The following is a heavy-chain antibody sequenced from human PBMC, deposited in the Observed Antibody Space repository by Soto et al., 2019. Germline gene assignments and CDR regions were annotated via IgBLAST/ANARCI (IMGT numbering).Heavy chain of an antibody. D-gene: IGHD4-17*01. CDR3: ARALTSVTRQSYY. V-gene: IGHV1-18*01. Sequence: QVQLVQSGAEVKKPGASVKVSCKASGYTFTSYGISWVRQAPGQGLEWMGWISPYDGDTNYAQKLQGRVTMTTDTSSSTAFMELRSLRSDDTAMYYCARALTSVTRQSYYWGQGTLVTVSS. J-gene: IGHJ4*02. CDR1: GYTFTSYG. CDR2: ISPYDGDT.